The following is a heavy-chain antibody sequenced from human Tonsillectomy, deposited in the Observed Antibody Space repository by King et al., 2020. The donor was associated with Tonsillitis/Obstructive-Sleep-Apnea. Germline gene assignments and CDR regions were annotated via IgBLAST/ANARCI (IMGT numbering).Heavy chain of an antibody. D-gene: IGHD2-2*01. CDR3: TTNGQYCSSTSCYPFDY. Sequence: VQLVESGGGLVKPGGSLRLSCAASGFTFSNAWMNWVRQAPGKGLEWVGRIKSKTDGGTTDYAAPVKGRFTISRDDSKNTLYLQMNSLKTEDTAVYYCTTNGQYCSSTSCYPFDYWGHGTLVTVSS. V-gene: IGHV3-15*07. CDR1: GFTFSNAW. J-gene: IGHJ4*01. CDR2: IKSKTDGGTT.